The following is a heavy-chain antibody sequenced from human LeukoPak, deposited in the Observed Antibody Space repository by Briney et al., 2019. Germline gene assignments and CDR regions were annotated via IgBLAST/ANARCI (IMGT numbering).Heavy chain of an antibody. V-gene: IGHV1-2*02. Sequence: ASVKVSCKASGYTLTAHYIHWLRQAPGQGLEWMGWINPNSGGTNYAQKFQGRVTMTRDTSISTAYMELSRLRSDDTAVYYFARVGSKDGDSDYVVFLDYWGQGTLVTVSS. CDR2: INPNSGGT. D-gene: IGHD5-12*01. CDR1: GYTLTAHY. J-gene: IGHJ4*02. CDR3: ARVGSKDGDSDYVVFLDY.